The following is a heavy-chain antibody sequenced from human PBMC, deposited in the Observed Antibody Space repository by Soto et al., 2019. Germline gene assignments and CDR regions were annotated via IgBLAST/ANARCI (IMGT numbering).Heavy chain of an antibody. CDR3: AREENFCSGGSCYYFDY. Sequence: QVQLVQSGAEVKKPGSSVKVSCKASGGTFSSYAISWVRQAPGQGLEWMGGIIPIFGTANYAQKFQGRVTITADESTSTAYMELSSLRSEDTAMYYCAREENFCSGGSCYYFDYWGQGTLVTVSS. CDR2: IIPIFGTA. D-gene: IGHD2-15*01. V-gene: IGHV1-69*12. CDR1: GGTFSSYA. J-gene: IGHJ4*02.